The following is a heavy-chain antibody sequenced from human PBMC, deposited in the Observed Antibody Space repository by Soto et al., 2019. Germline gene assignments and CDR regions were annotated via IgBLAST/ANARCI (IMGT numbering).Heavy chain of an antibody. V-gene: IGHV3-30-3*01. J-gene: IGHJ4*02. Sequence: VQLVESGGGVVQPGRSLRLSCAASGFTFSSYAMHWVRQAPGKGLEWVAVISYDGSNKYYADSVKGRFTISRDNSKNTLYLQMNSLRAEDTAVYYCARDWVGYCSGGSCFDTYFDYWGQGTLVTVSS. CDR1: GFTFSSYA. CDR2: ISYDGSNK. D-gene: IGHD2-15*01. CDR3: ARDWVGYCSGGSCFDTYFDY.